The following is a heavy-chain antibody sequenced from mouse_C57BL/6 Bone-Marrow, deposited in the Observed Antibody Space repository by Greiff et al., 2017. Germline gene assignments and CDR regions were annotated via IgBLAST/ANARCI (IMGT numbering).Heavy chain of an antibody. V-gene: IGHV1-59*01. CDR2: IDPSDSYT. J-gene: IGHJ2*01. D-gene: IGHD1-2*01. CDR3: ASFSLLGY. CDR1: GYTFTSYW. Sequence: VQLQQPGAELVRPGTSVKLSCKASGYTFTSYWMHWVKQRPGQGLEWIGVIDPSDSYTNYNQKFKGKATLTVDTSSSTPYMQLSSLTSEDSAVYYCASFSLLGYWGQGTTLTVSS.